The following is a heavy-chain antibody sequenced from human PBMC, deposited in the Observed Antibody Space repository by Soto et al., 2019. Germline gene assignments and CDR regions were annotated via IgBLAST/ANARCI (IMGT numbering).Heavy chain of an antibody. D-gene: IGHD2-15*01. CDR2: ISSNGGST. J-gene: IGHJ4*02. CDR1: GFTFSSYA. V-gene: IGHV3-64*01. Sequence: GGSLRLSCAASGFTFSSYAMHWVRQAPGKGLEYVSAISSNGGSTYYANSVKGRFTISRDNSKNTLYLQMGSLRAEDMAVYYCARGYCSGGSCYHIFDYWGQGTLVTVSS. CDR3: ARGYCSGGSCYHIFDY.